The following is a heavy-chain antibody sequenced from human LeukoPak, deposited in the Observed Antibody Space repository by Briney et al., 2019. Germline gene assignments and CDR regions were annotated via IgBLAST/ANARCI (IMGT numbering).Heavy chain of an antibody. V-gene: IGHV4-4*07. CDR1: GASISSYY. Sequence: SETLSLTCTVSGASISSYYWSWIREPAGKGLEWIGRIETSGNTNYKPSLKSRVTISVDTSKNQFSLKLSSVTAADTAVYYCARGDVEQRLVLFRYYYYMDVWGKGTTVTVSS. CDR2: IETSGNT. CDR3: ARGDVEQRLVLFRYYYYMDV. D-gene: IGHD6-13*01. J-gene: IGHJ6*03.